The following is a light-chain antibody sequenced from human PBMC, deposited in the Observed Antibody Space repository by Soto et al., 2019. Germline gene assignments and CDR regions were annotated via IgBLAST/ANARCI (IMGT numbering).Light chain of an antibody. Sequence: EIQMTQSPAFLSESVGDRVTITWGASQSIVTYLNWYVQKPGKAPKLLIYAASNLQSGVPSRFSGSGSGTDFTLTISSLQPEDFATYFCQQSYSTPPWTFGQGTKVDIK. CDR1: QSIVTY. J-gene: IGKJ1*01. CDR2: AAS. CDR3: QQSYSTPPWT. V-gene: IGKV1-39*01.